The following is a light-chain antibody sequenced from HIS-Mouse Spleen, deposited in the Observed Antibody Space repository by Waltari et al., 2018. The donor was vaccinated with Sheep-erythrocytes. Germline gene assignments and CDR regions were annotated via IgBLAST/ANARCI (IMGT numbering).Light chain of an antibody. CDR2: QDS. Sequence: SYELTQPPSVSVSPGQPSSTTASGDKLGDKYACWYQQKPGQSPVLVIYQDSKRPSGIPERFSGSNSGNTATLTISGTQAMDEADYYCQAWDSSSWVFGGGTKLTVL. CDR3: QAWDSSSWV. V-gene: IGLV3-1*01. CDR1: KLGDKY. J-gene: IGLJ3*02.